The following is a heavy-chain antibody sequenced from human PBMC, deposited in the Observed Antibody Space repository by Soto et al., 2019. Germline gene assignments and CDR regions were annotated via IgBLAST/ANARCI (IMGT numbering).Heavy chain of an antibody. CDR2: IYHSGST. CDR3: ARVTAAAGTRWFDP. D-gene: IGHD6-13*01. CDR1: GGSISSGGYS. Sequence: SETLSLTCAVSGGSISSGGYSWSWIRQPPGKGLEWIGYIYHSGSTYYNPSLKSRVTISVDRSKNQFSLKLSSVTAADTAVYYCARVTAAAGTRWFDPWGQGTLVTVS. V-gene: IGHV4-30-2*01. J-gene: IGHJ5*02.